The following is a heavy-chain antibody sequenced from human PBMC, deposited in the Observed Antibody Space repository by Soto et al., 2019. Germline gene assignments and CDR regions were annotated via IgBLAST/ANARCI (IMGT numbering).Heavy chain of an antibody. J-gene: IGHJ3*02. CDR3: ARPGGNYDSSGYYKPNDAFDI. D-gene: IGHD3-22*01. CDR2: INPSGGST. V-gene: IGHV1-46*01. CDR1: GYTFTSYY. Sequence: GASVKVSCKASGYTFTSYYMHWVRQAPGQGLEWMGIINPSGGSTSYAQKFQGRVTMTRDTSTSTVYMELSSLRSEDTAVYYCARPGGNYDSSGYYKPNDAFDIWGKGTMVTVSS.